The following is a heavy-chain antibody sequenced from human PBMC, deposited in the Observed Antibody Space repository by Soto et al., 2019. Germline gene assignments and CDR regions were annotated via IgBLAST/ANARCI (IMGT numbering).Heavy chain of an antibody. CDR2: IYYSGST. D-gene: IGHD1-26*01. V-gene: IGHV4-59*11. CDR3: ARGWGGYVGL. J-gene: IGHJ2*01. CDR1: GGSISSHY. Sequence: QVQLQESGPGLVKPSETLSLTCSVSGGSISSHYWSWIRKPPGKGLEWTGYIYYSGSTNYNPSLKSRVTMSVHTSKHQFSPKPSSVTAADTAVYYCARGWGGYVGLWGRGTLVTVSS.